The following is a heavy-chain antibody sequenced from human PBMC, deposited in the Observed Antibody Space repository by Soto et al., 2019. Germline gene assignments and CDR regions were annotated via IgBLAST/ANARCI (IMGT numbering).Heavy chain of an antibody. CDR1: GFTFSSYW. J-gene: IGHJ3*02. V-gene: IGHV3-74*01. CDR2: INSDGSST. CDR3: ARDLGSITYYDFWSGYPHDAFDI. D-gene: IGHD3-3*01. Sequence: GSLRLSCAASGFTFSSYWMHWVRQAPGKGLVWVSRINSDGSSTSYADSVKGRFTISRDNAKNTLYLQMNSLRAEDTAVYYCARDLGSITYYDFWSGYPHDAFDIWGQGTMVTVSS.